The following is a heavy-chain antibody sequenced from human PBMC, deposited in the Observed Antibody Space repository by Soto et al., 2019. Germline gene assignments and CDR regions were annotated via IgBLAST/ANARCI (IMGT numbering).Heavy chain of an antibody. Sequence: EVQLVESGGGLVQPGGSLRLSCAASGFTFSSYSMNWVRQAPGKGLEWVSYISSSSSTIYYADSVKGRFTISRDNAKNSLYLQMNSLRDEDTAVYYCARGAYYDFWSGYSWYFDYWDQGTLVTVSS. D-gene: IGHD3-3*01. J-gene: IGHJ4*02. CDR1: GFTFSSYS. CDR3: ARGAYYDFWSGYSWYFDY. CDR2: ISSSSSTI. V-gene: IGHV3-48*02.